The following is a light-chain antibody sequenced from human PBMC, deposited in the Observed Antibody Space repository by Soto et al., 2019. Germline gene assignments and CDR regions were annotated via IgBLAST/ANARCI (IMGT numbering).Light chain of an antibody. CDR1: SGHSSYA. CDR3: QTWATGIQNVV. J-gene: IGLJ2*01. CDR2: LNSDGSH. Sequence: QLVLTQSSSASASLGASVKLTCTLSSGHSSYAIAWHQQQPEKGPRYLMKLNSDGSHSKGDGIPDRFSGSSSGAERYLTISSLQSEDEADYYCQTWATGIQNVVFGGGTKVTVL. V-gene: IGLV4-69*01.